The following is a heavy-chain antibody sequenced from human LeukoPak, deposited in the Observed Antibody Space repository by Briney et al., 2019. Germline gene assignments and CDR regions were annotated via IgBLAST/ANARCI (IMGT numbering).Heavy chain of an antibody. CDR3: ASQGGPYSSGWPFDY. D-gene: IGHD6-19*01. Sequence: SETLSLTCTVSGGSISSSSYYWGWIRQPPGKGLEWIGSIYYSGSTYYNPSLKSRVTISVDTSKNQFSLKLSSVTAADTAVYYCASQGGPYSSGWPFDYWGQGTLVTVSS. V-gene: IGHV4-39*07. J-gene: IGHJ4*02. CDR1: GGSISSSSYY. CDR2: IYYSGST.